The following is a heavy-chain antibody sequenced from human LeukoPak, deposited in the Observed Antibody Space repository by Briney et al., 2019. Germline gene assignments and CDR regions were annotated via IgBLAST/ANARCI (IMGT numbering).Heavy chain of an antibody. V-gene: IGHV3-33*01. D-gene: IGHD5-24*01. CDR2: IWYDGSNK. Sequence: GGSLRLSCAASGFTFSSYGMHWVRQAPGKGLEWVAVIWYDGSNKYYGDSVKGRFTVSRGNSKKTLYLQMNSLRVEDTAVYYCARGDGYNDAEYLQHWGQGTLVTVS. J-gene: IGHJ1*01. CDR1: GFTFSSYG. CDR3: ARGDGYNDAEYLQH.